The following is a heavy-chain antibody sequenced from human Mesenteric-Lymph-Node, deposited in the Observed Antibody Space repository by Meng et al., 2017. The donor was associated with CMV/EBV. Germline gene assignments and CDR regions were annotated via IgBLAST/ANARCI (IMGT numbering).Heavy chain of an antibody. Sequence: GGSLRLSCAVSGFTVMSNYMSWVRQAPGKGLEWVSVIHNSGSTYYADSVKGRFTISRDNSKNTLYFHMNSLRVEDTAVYYCARTGVGTTDPALDYWGQGTLVTVSS. J-gene: IGHJ4*02. V-gene: IGHV3-53*01. CDR1: GFTVMSNY. CDR3: ARTGVGTTDPALDY. CDR2: IHNSGST. D-gene: IGHD1-7*01.